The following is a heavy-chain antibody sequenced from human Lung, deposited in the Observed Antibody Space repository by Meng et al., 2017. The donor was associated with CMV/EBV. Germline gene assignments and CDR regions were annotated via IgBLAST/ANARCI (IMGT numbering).Heavy chain of an antibody. J-gene: IGHJ6*02. CDR2: IRFDASNK. CDR1: GFTFNTYA. CDR3: VKGIYPRTYYYYYYGLDV. D-gene: IGHD1-7*01. V-gene: IGHV3-30*02. Sequence: GGSLRPSCAASGFTFNTYAMHWVRQAPGKGLEWVAFIRFDASNKYYADSVKGRFTIPRDNFKNTLFLQMNSLRPEDTAVYYCVKGIYPRTYYYYYYGLDVWGQGTSVTVSS.